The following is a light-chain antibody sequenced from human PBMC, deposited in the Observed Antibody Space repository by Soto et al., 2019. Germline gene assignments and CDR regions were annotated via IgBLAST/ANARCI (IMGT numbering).Light chain of an antibody. CDR3: GTWDSSLSAL. CDR2: DNN. V-gene: IGLV1-51*01. CDR1: SSNIGNNY. J-gene: IGLJ2*01. Sequence: QSALTQPPSVSAAPGQTVTISCSGSSSNIGNNYVSWYQHLPGTAPKLLIYDNNKRPSGIPDRFSGSKSGTSATLGITGLQTGDEADYYCGTWDSSLSALFGGGTKLTVL.